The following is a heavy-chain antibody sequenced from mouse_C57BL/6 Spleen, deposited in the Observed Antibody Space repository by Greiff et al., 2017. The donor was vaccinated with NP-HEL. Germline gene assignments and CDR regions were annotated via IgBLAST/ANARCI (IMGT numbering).Heavy chain of an antibody. Sequence: QVQLQQSGPGLVQPSQSLSITCTVSGFSLTSYGVHWVRQSPGKGLEWLGVIWSGGSTDYNAAFISRLSISKDNSKSQVFFKMNSLQADDTAIYYCARAAYYYGSSRYAMDYWGQGTSVTVSS. CDR3: ARAAYYYGSSRYAMDY. CDR1: GFSLTSYG. CDR2: IWSGGST. D-gene: IGHD1-1*01. V-gene: IGHV2-2*01. J-gene: IGHJ4*01.